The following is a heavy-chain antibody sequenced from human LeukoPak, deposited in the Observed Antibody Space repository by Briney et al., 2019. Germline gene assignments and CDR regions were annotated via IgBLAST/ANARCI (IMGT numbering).Heavy chain of an antibody. Sequence: GGSLRLSCAASGFTFSTYGMHRVRQAPGKGLEWVSFIRYVGINKYYADSVKGRFTISRDNAKNSLYLQMNSLRAEDTAVYYCAELGITMIGGVWGKGTTVTISS. V-gene: IGHV3-30*02. CDR2: IRYVGINK. CDR1: GFTFSTYG. D-gene: IGHD3-10*02. J-gene: IGHJ6*04. CDR3: AELGITMIGGV.